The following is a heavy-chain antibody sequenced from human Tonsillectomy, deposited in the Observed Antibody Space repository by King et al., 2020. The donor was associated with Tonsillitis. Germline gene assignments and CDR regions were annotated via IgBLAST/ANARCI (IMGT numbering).Heavy chain of an antibody. CDR1: GFTFSSYE. J-gene: IGHJ5*02. CDR3: ARSTIINWFDP. V-gene: IGHV3-48*03. CDR2: ISSSGSTI. Sequence: VQLVESGGGLVQPGGSLRLSCAASGFTFSSYEMNWVRQAPGKGLEWGSYISSSGSTIYYADFVKGRFTISSDNAKNSLYLQINSLRAEDTAVYYCARSTIINWFDPWGQGTLVTVSS. D-gene: IGHD3-10*01.